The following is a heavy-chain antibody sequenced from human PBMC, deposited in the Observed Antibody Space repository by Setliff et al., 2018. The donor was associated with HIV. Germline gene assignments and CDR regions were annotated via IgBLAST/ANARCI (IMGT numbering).Heavy chain of an antibody. Sequence: GSLRLSCAASGFTFSTFWMGWVRQAPGKGREWVAHIKPDRSSKKYVDSVKGRFTISRDNAKNSLNPQMNSLRAEDTAVYYCARVRSPFYFDYWGQGTLVTVSS. CDR1: GFTFSTFW. CDR2: IKPDRSSK. V-gene: IGHV3-7*01. CDR3: ARVRSPFYFDY. J-gene: IGHJ4*02.